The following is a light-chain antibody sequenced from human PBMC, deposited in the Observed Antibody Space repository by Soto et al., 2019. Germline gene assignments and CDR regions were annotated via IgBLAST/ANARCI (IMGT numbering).Light chain of an antibody. CDR3: QQSGYSPIT. J-gene: IGKJ5*01. CDR1: QSVSSSF. V-gene: IGKV3-20*01. Sequence: EIVMTQSPATLSVSPGGRATLSCRASQSVSSSFLSWYQQKRGQAPRLLMFGASSRATGIPDRFSGSGSGTDFTLTIYRLEPEDFAVYYCQQSGYSPITFGQGTRLE. CDR2: GAS.